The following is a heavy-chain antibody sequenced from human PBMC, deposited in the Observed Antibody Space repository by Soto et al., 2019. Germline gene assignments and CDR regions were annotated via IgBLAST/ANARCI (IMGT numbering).Heavy chain of an antibody. V-gene: IGHV4-39*01. CDR3: ARVLKTGSSWYYYYYGMDV. Sequence: SETLSLTCTVSGGSISSSSYYWGWIRQPPGKGLEWIGSIYYSGSTYYNPSLKSRVTISVDTSKNQFSLKLSSVTAADTAVYYCARVLKTGSSWYYYYYGMDVWGQGTTVTVSS. CDR2: IYYSGST. CDR1: GGSISSSSYY. D-gene: IGHD6-13*01. J-gene: IGHJ6*02.